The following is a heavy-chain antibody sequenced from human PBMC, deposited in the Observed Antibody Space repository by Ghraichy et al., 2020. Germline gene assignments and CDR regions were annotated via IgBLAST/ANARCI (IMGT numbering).Heavy chain of an antibody. CDR2: IRYDGSNK. Sequence: GESLNISCAASGFTFSSYGMHWVRQAPGKGLEWVAFIRYDGSNKYYADSVKGRFTISRDSSKNTLYLQMNSLRAEDTAVYYCAKDPHTYSNYGRYWFDPWGQGTLVTVSS. CDR1: GFTFSSYG. J-gene: IGHJ5*02. CDR3: AKDPHTYSNYGRYWFDP. D-gene: IGHD4-11*01. V-gene: IGHV3-30*02.